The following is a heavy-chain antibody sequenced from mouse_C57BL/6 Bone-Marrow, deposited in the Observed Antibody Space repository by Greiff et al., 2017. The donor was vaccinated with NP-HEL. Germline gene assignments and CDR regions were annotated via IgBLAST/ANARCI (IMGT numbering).Heavy chain of an antibody. J-gene: IGHJ3*01. CDR3: ARRYYYGSGYWFAY. CDR1: GFTFSSYG. Sequence: EVKLVESGGDLVKPGGSLKLSCAASGFTFSSYGMSWVRQTPDKRLEWVATISSGGSYTYYPDSVKGRFTIARDNAKNTLYLQMSSLKSEDTAMYYCARRYYYGSGYWFAYWGQGTLVTVSA. CDR2: ISSGGSYT. D-gene: IGHD1-1*01. V-gene: IGHV5-6*02.